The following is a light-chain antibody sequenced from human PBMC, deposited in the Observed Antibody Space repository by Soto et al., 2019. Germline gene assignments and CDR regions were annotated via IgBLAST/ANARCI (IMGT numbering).Light chain of an antibody. CDR3: QQSYSRPRT. CDR1: QSISNY. J-gene: IGKJ1*01. V-gene: IGKV1-39*01. CDR2: AAS. Sequence: DIQMTQSPSCLSASVGDRVTITCRATQSISNYLNWYQQNPGKAPKLLIYAASSLQSGVPSRFSGSGSGTHFTLIISSLQPEDFATYFCQQSYSRPRTFGQGTKVEIK.